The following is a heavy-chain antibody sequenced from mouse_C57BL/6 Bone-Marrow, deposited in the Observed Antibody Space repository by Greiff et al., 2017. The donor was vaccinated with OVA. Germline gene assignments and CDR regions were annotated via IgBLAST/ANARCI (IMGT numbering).Heavy chain of an antibody. CDR1: GYTFTSYW. D-gene: IGHD1-1*01. Sequence: VQLQQPGAELVRPGTSVKLSCKASGYTFTSYWMHWVKQRPGQGLEWIGVIDPSDSYTNYNQKFKGKATLTVDTSSSTAYMQLSSLTSEDSAVYYCARTVPDWYFDVWGTGTTVTVSS. CDR2: IDPSDSYT. CDR3: ARTVPDWYFDV. J-gene: IGHJ1*03. V-gene: IGHV1-59*01.